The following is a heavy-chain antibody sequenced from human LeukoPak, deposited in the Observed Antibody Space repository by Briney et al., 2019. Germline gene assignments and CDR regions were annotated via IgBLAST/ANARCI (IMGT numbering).Heavy chain of an antibody. J-gene: IGHJ4*02. V-gene: IGHV3-64*01. CDR2: ISSNGGST. Sequence: GGSLRLSCAASGFTFSSYAMHWVRQAPGXXXEYVSAISSNGGSTYYANSVKGRFTISRDNSKNTLYLQMGSLRAEDMAVYYCARNLGPRVTLPFDYWGQGTLVTVSS. CDR3: ARNLGPRVTLPFDY. D-gene: IGHD5-18*01. CDR1: GFTFSSYA.